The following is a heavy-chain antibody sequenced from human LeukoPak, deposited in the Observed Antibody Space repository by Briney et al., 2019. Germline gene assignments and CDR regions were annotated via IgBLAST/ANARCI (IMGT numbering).Heavy chain of an antibody. CDR3: ARAQWRTYSYYYMDV. Sequence: AGGSLRLSCAASGITVSFNYMSWVRQAPGKGLEWISVIYSGGSTYYADSVKGRFTISRDDSKNTLYLQMNSLRAEDTAIYYCARAQWRTYSYYYMDVWGKGTTVTVSS. CDR1: GITVSFNY. D-gene: IGHD6-19*01. V-gene: IGHV3-53*01. J-gene: IGHJ6*03. CDR2: IYSGGST.